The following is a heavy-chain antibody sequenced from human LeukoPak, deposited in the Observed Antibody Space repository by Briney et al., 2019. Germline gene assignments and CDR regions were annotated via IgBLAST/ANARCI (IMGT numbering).Heavy chain of an antibody. Sequence: GGSLRLSCAASGFTFSSYSMNWVRQAPGEGLEWVSSISSSSSYIYYADSVKGRFTISRDNAKNSLYLQMNSLRAEDTAVYYCARERSMYYYDSSGHNFDYWGQGTLVTVSS. V-gene: IGHV3-21*01. CDR1: GFTFSSYS. CDR3: ARERSMYYYDSSGHNFDY. J-gene: IGHJ4*02. CDR2: ISSSSSYI. D-gene: IGHD3-22*01.